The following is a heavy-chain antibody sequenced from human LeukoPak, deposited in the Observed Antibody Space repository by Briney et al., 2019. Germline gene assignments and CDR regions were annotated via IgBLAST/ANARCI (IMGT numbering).Heavy chain of an antibody. Sequence: SVKVSCKASGGTFSSYAISWVRQAPGQGLEWMGGIIPIFGTANYAQKFQGRVTITADESTSTAYMEQSSLRSEDTAVYYCARDDGEVATGYYYGMDVWGKGTTVTVSS. CDR1: GGTFSSYA. CDR3: ARDDGEVATGYYYGMDV. D-gene: IGHD5-12*01. V-gene: IGHV1-69*13. J-gene: IGHJ6*04. CDR2: IIPIFGTA.